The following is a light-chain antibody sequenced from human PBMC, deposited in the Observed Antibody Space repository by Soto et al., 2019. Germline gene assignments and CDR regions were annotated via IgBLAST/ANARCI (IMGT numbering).Light chain of an antibody. V-gene: IGLV2-14*01. CDR1: SSDVADYKY. CDR2: EVT. CDR3: SSYTTHNTLV. J-gene: IGLJ1*01. Sequence: QSALTQPASVSGSPGQSITISCTGTSSDVADYKYVSWYQQHPGKAPKALIAEVTKRPSGVSDRFSGSKSGNTASLTISGLQAEDEADYYYSSYTTHNTLVFGTGTKLTVL.